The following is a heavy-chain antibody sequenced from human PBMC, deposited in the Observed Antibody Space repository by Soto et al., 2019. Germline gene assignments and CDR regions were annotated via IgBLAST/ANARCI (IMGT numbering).Heavy chain of an antibody. CDR3: AKDEYYYSRSGYYIFDS. CDR2: ISHDGTNK. CDR1: GFTFSAYV. Sequence: GGSLRLSCAASGFTFSAYVMHWVRQAPGKGLEWVAAISHDGTNKNYGDSVKGRFTISRDNSKKTLYLQMNSLRPEDTALYYCAKDEYYYSRSGYYIFDSWGQGTLVTVSS. D-gene: IGHD3-22*01. J-gene: IGHJ4*02. V-gene: IGHV3-30*18.